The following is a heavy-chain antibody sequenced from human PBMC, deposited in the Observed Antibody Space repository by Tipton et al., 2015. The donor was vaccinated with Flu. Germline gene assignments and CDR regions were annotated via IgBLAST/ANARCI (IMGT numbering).Heavy chain of an antibody. D-gene: IGHD3-10*01. Sequence: LRLSCTVSGGSISSGSYYWGWIRQPPGKGLEWIGSIYYSGSTYYNPSLKSRVSISVDTSKNQFSLKLTSMTAADTAVYYCARGTPLWFGDLDYWGQGTLVTVSS. J-gene: IGHJ4*02. V-gene: IGHV4-39*07. CDR1: GGSISSGSYY. CDR2: IYYSGST. CDR3: ARGTPLWFGDLDY.